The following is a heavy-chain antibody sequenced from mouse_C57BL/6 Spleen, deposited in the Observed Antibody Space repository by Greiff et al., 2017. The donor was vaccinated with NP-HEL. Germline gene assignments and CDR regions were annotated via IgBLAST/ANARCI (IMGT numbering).Heavy chain of an antibody. CDR1: GYAFSSYW. J-gene: IGHJ1*03. V-gene: IGHV1-80*01. D-gene: IGHD1-1*01. CDR3: ARSYYGRGGYFDV. Sequence: QVQLQQSGAELVKPGASVKISCKASGYAFSSYWMNWVKQRPGKGLAWIGQIYPGDGDTNYNGKFKGKATLTADKSSSTAYMQLSSLTSEDSAVYFCARSYYGRGGYFDVWGTGTTVTVSS. CDR2: IYPGDGDT.